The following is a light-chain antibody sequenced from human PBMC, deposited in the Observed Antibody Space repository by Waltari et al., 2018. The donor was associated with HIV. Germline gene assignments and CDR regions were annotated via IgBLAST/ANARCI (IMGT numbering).Light chain of an antibody. Sequence: SYELTQPPSVSVSPGQTASITSSGDKLGDKYACWYQQKPGQSPVLVIYQDSQRPAGIPERFSGSNSGNTATLTISGTQTLDEADYYCQAWDSSTVVFGGGTKLTVL. V-gene: IGLV3-1*01. CDR3: QAWDSSTVV. CDR1: KLGDKY. CDR2: QDS. J-gene: IGLJ2*01.